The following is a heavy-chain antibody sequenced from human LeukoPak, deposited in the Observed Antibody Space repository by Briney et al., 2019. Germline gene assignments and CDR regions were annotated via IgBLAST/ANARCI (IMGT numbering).Heavy chain of an antibody. V-gene: IGHV4-30-2*01. J-gene: IGHJ4*02. Sequence: PSQTLSLTCAVSNGSVSSRDYSWSWIRQAPGKALEWIGYIYHGVTTYYIPSLKNRVTMSVDTSKNQFSLSLTSVTAADTALYYCASLKAGWRIDYWGQGTLVTVSS. D-gene: IGHD2-15*01. CDR3: ASLKAGWRIDY. CDR2: IYHGVTT. CDR1: NGSVSSRDYS.